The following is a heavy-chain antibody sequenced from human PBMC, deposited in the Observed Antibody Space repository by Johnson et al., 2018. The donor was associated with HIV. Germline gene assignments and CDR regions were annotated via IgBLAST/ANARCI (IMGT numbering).Heavy chain of an antibody. CDR1: GFTFSSYA. CDR3: AKDVSVVTPSGSFDI. Sequence: QMQLVESGGGVVQPGRSLRLSCAASGFTFSSYAMHWVRQAPGKGLEWVAVISYDGSNKYYADSVKGRFTISRDNSKTTLYLQMNSLRAEDTAVYYCAKDVSVVTPSGSFDIWGQGSRVTVSS. CDR2: ISYDGSNK. V-gene: IGHV3-30*04. J-gene: IGHJ3*02. D-gene: IGHD4-23*01.